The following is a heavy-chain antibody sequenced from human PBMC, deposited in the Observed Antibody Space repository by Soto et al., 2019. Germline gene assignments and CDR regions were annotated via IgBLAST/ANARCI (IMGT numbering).Heavy chain of an antibody. D-gene: IGHD3-22*01. CDR1: RFTFSSYN. CDR2: ISSSSSYI. CDR3: ARGDGDYYDGNGYLGRH. Sequence: PGGSLRLSCAASRFTFSSYNMNWVRQAPGKGLEWVSSISSSSSYIYYADSVKGRFTISRDNAKNSLYLQMNSLRAEDTAVYYCARGDGDYYDGNGYLGRHWGQGT. J-gene: IGHJ4*02. V-gene: IGHV3-21*01.